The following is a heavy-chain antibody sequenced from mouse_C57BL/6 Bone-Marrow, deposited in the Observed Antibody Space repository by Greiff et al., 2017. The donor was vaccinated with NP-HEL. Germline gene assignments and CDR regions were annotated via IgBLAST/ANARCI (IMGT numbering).Heavy chain of an antibody. CDR1: GYTFTSYW. D-gene: IGHD2-5*01. Sequence: QVQLKESGAELVKPGASVKMSCKASGYTFTSYWITWVKQRPGQGLEWIGDIYPGSGSTNYNEKFKSKATLTVDTSSSTAYMQLSSLTSEDSAVYYWATYSNSLGYAMDYWGQGTSVTVSS. CDR2: IYPGSGST. V-gene: IGHV1-55*01. J-gene: IGHJ4*01. CDR3: ATYSNSLGYAMDY.